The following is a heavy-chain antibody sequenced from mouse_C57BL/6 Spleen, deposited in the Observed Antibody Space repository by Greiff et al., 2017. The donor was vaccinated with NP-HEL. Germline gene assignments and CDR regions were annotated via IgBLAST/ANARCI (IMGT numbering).Heavy chain of an antibody. J-gene: IGHJ2*01. Sequence: EVQLQQSGPVLVKPGASVKMSCKASGYTFTDYYMNWVKQSHGKSLEWIGVINPYNGGTSYNQKFKGKATLTVDKSSSTAYMELNSLTSEDSAVYYCARYDYDYDRWFDYWGQGTTLTVSS. CDR1: GYTFTDYY. CDR2: INPYNGGT. CDR3: ARYDYDYDRWFDY. D-gene: IGHD2-4*01. V-gene: IGHV1-19*01.